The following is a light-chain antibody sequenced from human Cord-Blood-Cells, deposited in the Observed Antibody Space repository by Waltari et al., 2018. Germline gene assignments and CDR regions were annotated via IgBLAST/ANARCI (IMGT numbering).Light chain of an antibody. CDR1: QRVSSSY. Sequence: ELVLTQSPGTLSLSPGERATLSCRASQRVSSSYLAWYQQKPGQAPRLLIYGASSRATGIPDRFSGSGSGTDFTHTISRLEPEDFAVYYCQQYGSSPWTFGQGTKVEIK. CDR3: QQYGSSPWT. V-gene: IGKV3-20*01. CDR2: GAS. J-gene: IGKJ1*01.